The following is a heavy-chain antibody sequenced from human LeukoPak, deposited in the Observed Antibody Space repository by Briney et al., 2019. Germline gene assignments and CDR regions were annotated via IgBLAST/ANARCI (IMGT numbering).Heavy chain of an antibody. CDR1: GGSFSGYF. D-gene: IGHD4-17*01. CDR3: ARIPTVTFFDY. Sequence: KPSETLSLTCAVYGGSFSGYFWNWIRQPPGKGLEWIGEINHSGSTNYNPSLKSRVTISVDTSYNQFSLQLSSVTAADTALYYCARIPTVTFFDYWGQGTLVTVSS. CDR2: INHSGST. J-gene: IGHJ4*02. V-gene: IGHV4-34*01.